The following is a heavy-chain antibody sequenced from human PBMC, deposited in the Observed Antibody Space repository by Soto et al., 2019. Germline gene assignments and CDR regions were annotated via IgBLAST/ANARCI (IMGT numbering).Heavy chain of an antibody. CDR2: TYYRSKWYN. CDR1: GDSVSSNSAA. J-gene: IGHJ6*02. V-gene: IGHV6-1*01. Sequence: PSETLSLTCAISGDSVSSNSAAWNWIRQSPSRGLEWLGRTYYRSKWYNDYAVSVKSRITINPDTSKNQFSLQLNSVTPEDTAVYYCARWIKDSSSWDYYYYGMDVWGQGTTVTVSS. D-gene: IGHD6-13*01. CDR3: ARWIKDSSSWDYYYYGMDV.